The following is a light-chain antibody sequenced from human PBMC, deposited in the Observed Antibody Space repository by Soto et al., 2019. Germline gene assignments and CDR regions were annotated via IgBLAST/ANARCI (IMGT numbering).Light chain of an antibody. CDR1: QSVSSK. J-gene: IGKJ1*01. V-gene: IGKV3-15*01. Sequence: EIVMTQSPATRSVSPGERATLSCRASQSVSSKLAWYQQKPGQAPRLLIYGASTRATGIPARFSGSGSGTEFTLTISSLQPEDFATYYCQQYNNWPLLFGQGTKVDIK. CDR2: GAS. CDR3: QQYNNWPLL.